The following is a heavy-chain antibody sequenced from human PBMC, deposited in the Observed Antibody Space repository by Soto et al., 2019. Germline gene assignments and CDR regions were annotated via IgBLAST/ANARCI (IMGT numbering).Heavy chain of an antibody. Sequence: EVQLVESGGALVQPGGSRRLSCVAFGFTFVNYWLHWVRQAPGEGLMWVSRLQTDGSHPDYADSVKGRFTISRDNAKNTLYLQMNNLRAEDTAVYYCARGGDPDYWGQGTLVTVSS. CDR1: GFTFVNYW. J-gene: IGHJ4*02. V-gene: IGHV3-74*01. D-gene: IGHD2-21*02. CDR2: LQTDGSHP. CDR3: ARGGDPDY.